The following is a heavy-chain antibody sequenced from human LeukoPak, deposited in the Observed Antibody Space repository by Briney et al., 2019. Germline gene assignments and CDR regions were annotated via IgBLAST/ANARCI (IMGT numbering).Heavy chain of an antibody. D-gene: IGHD6-13*01. CDR2: IYYSGST. V-gene: IGHV4-59*01. CDR3: ARDKYSSSWKGYYYYYYGMDV. J-gene: IGHJ6*02. Sequence: SETLSLTCTVSGGSISSYYWSWIRQPPGEGLEWIGYIYYSGSTNYNPSLKSRVTISVDTSKNQFSLKLSSVTAADTAVYYCARDKYSSSWKGYYYYYYGMDVWGQGTTATVSS. CDR1: GGSISSYY.